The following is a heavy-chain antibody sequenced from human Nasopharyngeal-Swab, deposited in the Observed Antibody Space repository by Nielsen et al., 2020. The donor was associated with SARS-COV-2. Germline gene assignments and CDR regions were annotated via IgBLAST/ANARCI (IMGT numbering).Heavy chain of an antibody. Sequence: WIRQPPGKGLEWIGEINHSGSTNYNPSLKSRVTISVDTSKNQFSLKLSSVTAADTAVYYCARCMTGTTGGWFDPWGQGTPVTVSS. J-gene: IGHJ5*02. CDR2: INHSGST. D-gene: IGHD1-7*01. V-gene: IGHV4-34*01. CDR3: ARCMTGTTGGWFDP.